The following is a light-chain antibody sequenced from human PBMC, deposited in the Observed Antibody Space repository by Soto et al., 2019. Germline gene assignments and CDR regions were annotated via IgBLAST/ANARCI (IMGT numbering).Light chain of an antibody. J-gene: IGLJ2*01. V-gene: IGLV2-14*01. CDR2: EVT. CDR3: SSYTSKSSLI. CDR1: SSDVGGFDF. Sequence: QSVLTQPASVSGSPGQSITISCTGTSSDVGGFDFVSWFQRRPGKAPRLIIYEVTNRPSGISDRFSGSKSGNTASLTISGLQAEDEADYFCSSYTSKSSLIFGGGTKVTVL.